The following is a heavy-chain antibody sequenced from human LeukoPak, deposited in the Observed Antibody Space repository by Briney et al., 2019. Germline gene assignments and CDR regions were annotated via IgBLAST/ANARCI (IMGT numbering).Heavy chain of an antibody. CDR1: GGSISSSSYY. Sequence: SETLSLTCTVSGGSISSSSYYWGWIRQPPGKGLEWIGSIYYSGSTYYNPSLKSRVTISVDTSKNQFSLKLSSVTAADTAVYYCARLIAAAGTDWGQGTLVTVSS. CDR3: ARLIAAAGTD. CDR2: IYYSGST. V-gene: IGHV4-39*07. J-gene: IGHJ4*02. D-gene: IGHD6-13*01.